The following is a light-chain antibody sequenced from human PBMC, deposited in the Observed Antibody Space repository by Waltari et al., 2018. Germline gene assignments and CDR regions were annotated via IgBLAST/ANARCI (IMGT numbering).Light chain of an antibody. Sequence: DIVMTQSPDSLAVSLGERATINCKSSQSVLYSSNNKNYLAWYQQKPGQPPTLLIYWASTRESGVPDRFSGSGSGTDVTLPISSLQAEDVAVYYCQQYYSTPPYTFGQGTKLEIK. V-gene: IGKV4-1*01. CDR1: QSVLYSSNNKNY. CDR3: QQYYSTPPYT. J-gene: IGKJ2*01. CDR2: WAS.